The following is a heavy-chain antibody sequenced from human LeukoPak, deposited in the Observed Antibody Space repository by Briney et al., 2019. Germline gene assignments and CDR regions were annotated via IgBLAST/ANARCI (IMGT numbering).Heavy chain of an antibody. J-gene: IGHJ3*02. CDR3: AKLLQGTFDI. CDR1: GVFISSYY. V-gene: IGHV4-4*07. CDR2: IYTSGST. Sequence: SETLSLTCTVSGVFISSYYWSWIRQPAGKGLEWIGRIYTSGSTNYNPSLRSRVTMSVDKSTNRFSLNLSSVTAADTAVYYCAKLLQGTFDIWGQGTVVTVSS. D-gene: IGHD2-21*02.